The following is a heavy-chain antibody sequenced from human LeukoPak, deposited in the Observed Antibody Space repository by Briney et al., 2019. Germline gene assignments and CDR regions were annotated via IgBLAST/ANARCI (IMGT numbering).Heavy chain of an antibody. Sequence: GGSLRLSCAASGFTVSSNYMSWVRQAPGKGLEWVSVIYSGGSTYYADSVEGRFTISRDNSKNTLYLQMNSLRAEDTAVYYCARTLDGSYYVLDYWGQGTLVTVSS. CDR2: IYSGGST. J-gene: IGHJ4*02. D-gene: IGHD1-26*01. CDR1: GFTVSSNY. V-gene: IGHV3-53*01. CDR3: ARTLDGSYYVLDY.